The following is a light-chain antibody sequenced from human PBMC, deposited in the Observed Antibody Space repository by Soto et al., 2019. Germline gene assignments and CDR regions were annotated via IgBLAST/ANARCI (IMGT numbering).Light chain of an antibody. Sequence: DIQMTQSPSTLSASIGDRVTITCRASQRISNWLARYQQKPGKAPNLLIYKASTLESGVPSRFSGSGSGTEFTLTISSLQPDDFATYYCQQYSYYSTFGQGTKVDIK. CDR3: QQYSYYST. CDR2: KAS. J-gene: IGKJ1*01. V-gene: IGKV1-5*03. CDR1: QRISNW.